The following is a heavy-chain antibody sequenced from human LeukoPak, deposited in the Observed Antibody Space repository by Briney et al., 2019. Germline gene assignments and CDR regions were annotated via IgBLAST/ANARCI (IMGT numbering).Heavy chain of an antibody. CDR2: IYHSGST. CDR3: ARDHGYYGSGSYNWFDP. Sequence: SETLSLTCTVSGYSISSGYYWGWIRQPPGKGLEWIGSIYHSGSTYYNPSLKSRVTISVDTSKNQFSLKLSSVTAADTAVYYCARDHGYYGSGSYNWFDPWGQGTLVTVSS. V-gene: IGHV4-38-2*02. J-gene: IGHJ5*02. D-gene: IGHD3-10*01. CDR1: GYSISSGYY.